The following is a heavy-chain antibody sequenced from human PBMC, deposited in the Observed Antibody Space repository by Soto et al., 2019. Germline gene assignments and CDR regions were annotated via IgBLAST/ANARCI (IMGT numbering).Heavy chain of an antibody. V-gene: IGHV4-34*01. Sequence: QVQLQQWGAGLLKPSETLSLTCAVYGGSFSGYYWSWIRQPPGKGLEWIGEINHSGSTNYNPSLKSRVTISVDTSKNQFSLKLSSVTAADTAVYYCAREELRNDYGDYNWFDPWGQGTLVTVSS. CDR3: AREELRNDYGDYNWFDP. CDR1: GGSFSGYY. D-gene: IGHD4-17*01. CDR2: INHSGST. J-gene: IGHJ5*02.